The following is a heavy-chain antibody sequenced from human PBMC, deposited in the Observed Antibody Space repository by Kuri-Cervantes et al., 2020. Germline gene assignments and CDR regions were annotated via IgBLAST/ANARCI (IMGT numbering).Heavy chain of an antibody. Sequence: GSLRLSCTVSGGSISSGGYYWSWIRQHPGKGLEWIGYIYYSGSTNYNPSLKSRVTISVDTSKNQFSLKLSSVTAADTAVYYCAIQYSAISGWFDPWGQGTLVTVSS. V-gene: IGHV4-61*08. J-gene: IGHJ5*02. CDR1: GGSISSGGYY. D-gene: IGHD2-21*02. CDR2: IYYSGST. CDR3: AIQYSAISGWFDP.